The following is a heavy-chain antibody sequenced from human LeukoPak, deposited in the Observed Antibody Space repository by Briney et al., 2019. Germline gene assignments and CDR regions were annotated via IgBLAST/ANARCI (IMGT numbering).Heavy chain of an antibody. CDR3: ARAVGIFDWLPHVDY. CDR1: GFSMRCGFY. Sequence: DTVSLTRSLCGFSMRCGFYWGWIRQPPGKGLDWVGKINHSGSTYYTPSLKSRVTISVDTSKNQFYLKLSSVTAADTAVYYCARAVGIFDWLPHVDYWGQGTLVTVSS. J-gene: IGHJ4*02. V-gene: IGHV4-38-2*02. D-gene: IGHD3-9*01. CDR2: INHSGST.